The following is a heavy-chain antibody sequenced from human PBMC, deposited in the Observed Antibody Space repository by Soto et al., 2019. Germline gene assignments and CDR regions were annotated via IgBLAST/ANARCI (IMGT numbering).Heavy chain of an antibody. Sequence: ASVKVSCKASGYTFTSYGISWVRQAPGQGLEWMGWMSANNGNTSYAQKFQGRVTMTRNTSISTAYMELSSLRSEDTAVYYCARENYDILTGYYPVGFDPWGQGTLVTVSS. J-gene: IGHJ5*02. CDR1: GYTFTSYG. CDR3: ARENYDILTGYYPVGFDP. V-gene: IGHV1-8*02. D-gene: IGHD3-9*01. CDR2: MSANNGNT.